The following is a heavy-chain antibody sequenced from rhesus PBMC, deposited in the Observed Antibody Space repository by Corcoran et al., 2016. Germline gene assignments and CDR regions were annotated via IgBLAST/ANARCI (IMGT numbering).Heavy chain of an antibody. D-gene: IGHD3-3*01. CDR2: IYSSSGHT. CDR3: ARSYYNFWSGHWYFDI. V-gene: IGHV4S7*01. Sequence: QVQLQESGPGLLKPSETLSLTCAVSAGSISGGYGWGWSRPPPGKGLEWIGGIYSSSGHTYYHPSLKSRAPISTDTSKNQFSLKLSSVTAADTAVYYCARSYYNFWSGHWYFDIWGPGTPITISS. J-gene: IGHJ2*01. CDR1: AGSISGGYG.